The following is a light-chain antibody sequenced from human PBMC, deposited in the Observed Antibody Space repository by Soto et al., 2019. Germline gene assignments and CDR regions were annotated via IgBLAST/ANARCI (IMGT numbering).Light chain of an antibody. CDR3: SSHATGSTLI. CDR1: SSDIGTYNQ. CDR2: DVT. Sequence: QSALTQPASVSGSPGQSITISCSGSSSDIGTYNQVSWYQQHPGKAPKLRIYDVTNRPSGVSHRFSGSRSGNTASLTISGLQAEDEADYYCSSHATGSTLIFGGGTKLTVL. J-gene: IGLJ2*01. V-gene: IGLV2-14*03.